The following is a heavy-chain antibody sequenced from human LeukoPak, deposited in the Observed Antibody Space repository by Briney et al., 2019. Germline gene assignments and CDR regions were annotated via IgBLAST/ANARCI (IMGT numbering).Heavy chain of an antibody. J-gene: IGHJ4*02. CDR2: VIPSGGGT. CDR1: GYTFTSSY. Sequence: ASVKVSCKAFGYTFTSSYMHWVRQAPGQGLEWMGMVIPSGGGTTYAQKFQGRVTMTGDTSTRTVYMELSSLTSEDTAVYYCARENGGHSDYWGQGTLVTVSS. V-gene: IGHV1-46*01. D-gene: IGHD4-23*01. CDR3: ARENGGHSDY.